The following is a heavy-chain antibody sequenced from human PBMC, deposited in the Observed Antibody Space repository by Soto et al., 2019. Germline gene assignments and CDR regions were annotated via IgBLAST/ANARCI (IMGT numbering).Heavy chain of an antibody. CDR3: ARTYYDFSSGYIFDY. CDR2: IYYSGST. V-gene: IGHV4-59*01. J-gene: IGHJ4*02. D-gene: IGHD3-3*01. CDR1: GGSISSYY. Sequence: SETLSLTCTVSGGSISSYYWSWIRQPPGKGLEWIGYIYYSGSTNYNPSLKSRVTISVDTSKNQFSLKLSSVTAADTAVYYCARTYYDFSSGYIFDYCGQGTPVTVSS.